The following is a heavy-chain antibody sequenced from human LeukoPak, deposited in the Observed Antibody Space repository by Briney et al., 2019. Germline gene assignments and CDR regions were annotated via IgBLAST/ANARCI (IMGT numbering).Heavy chain of an antibody. J-gene: IGHJ3*02. CDR3: AKTDRTGALGRFRMRSDAFDI. Sequence: PGGSLRLSCAASGFTFSSYWMNWVRQAPGKGLEWVSYIGISSSTIYYADSVKGRFTISRDNAKNSLYLQMNSLRAEDTAVYYCAKTDRTGALGRFRMRSDAFDIWGQGTMVTVSS. D-gene: IGHD3-3*01. V-gene: IGHV3-48*01. CDR2: IGISSSTI. CDR1: GFTFSSYW.